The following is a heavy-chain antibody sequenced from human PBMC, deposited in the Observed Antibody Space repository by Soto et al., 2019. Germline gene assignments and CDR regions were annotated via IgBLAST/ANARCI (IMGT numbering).Heavy chain of an antibody. CDR1: GFIFKNYA. J-gene: IGHJ4*02. D-gene: IGHD6-6*01. CDR3: TKSSGGSSSVGMDY. CDR2: ITRDGYNK. V-gene: IGHV3-30*04. Sequence: GGSLRLSCAGSGFIFKNYALDWVRQAPGKGLEWVASITRDGYNKYYADSVKGRFTISRDNSRDTLSLQMTALRTEDSSIYYCTKSSGGSSSVGMDYWGQGTRVTVSS.